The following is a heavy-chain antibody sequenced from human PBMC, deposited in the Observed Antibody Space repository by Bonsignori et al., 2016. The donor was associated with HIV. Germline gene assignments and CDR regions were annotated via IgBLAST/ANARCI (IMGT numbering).Heavy chain of an antibody. D-gene: IGHD1-1*01. CDR2: IKQDGSES. CDR1: GFTFSNYR. Sequence: EVLLVESGGGLVQPGGSLRLSCAASGFTFSNYRMNWVRQAPEKGPEWVATIKQDGSESFHVDSVKGRFTISRDNAKNSLFLEMNSLRAEDTAVYYCVSGGXGTDHWGQGTLVPRLL. V-gene: IGHV3-7*01. CDR3: VSGGXGTDH. J-gene: IGHJ1*01.